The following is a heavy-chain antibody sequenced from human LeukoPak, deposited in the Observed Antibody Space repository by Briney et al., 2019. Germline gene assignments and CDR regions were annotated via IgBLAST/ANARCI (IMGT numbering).Heavy chain of an antibody. Sequence: GGYLRLSCAASGFTFSSYSMNWVRQAPGKGLEWVSSISSSSSYIYYADSVKGRFTISRDNAKNSLYLQMNSLRAEDTAVYYCARDTEYSTMLFDYWGQGTLVTVSS. CDR2: ISSSSSYI. V-gene: IGHV3-21*01. D-gene: IGHD6-13*01. J-gene: IGHJ4*02. CDR3: ARDTEYSTMLFDY. CDR1: GFTFSSYS.